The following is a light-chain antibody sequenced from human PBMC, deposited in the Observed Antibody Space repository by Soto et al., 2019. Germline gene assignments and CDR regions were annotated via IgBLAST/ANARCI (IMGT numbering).Light chain of an antibody. CDR2: DAY. J-gene: IGKJ5*01. CDR1: QSSRGL. CDR3: QQHHMWHIT. V-gene: IGKV3-11*01. Sequence: EVLLTQSPVTLSLSPGERATLSCRDSQSSRGLLAWYQQKPGQAPRLLIYDAYNRATGIPPRVSGSGSETDFTITISRLEHEDSGVYYCQQHHMWHITFVQATRLEIK.